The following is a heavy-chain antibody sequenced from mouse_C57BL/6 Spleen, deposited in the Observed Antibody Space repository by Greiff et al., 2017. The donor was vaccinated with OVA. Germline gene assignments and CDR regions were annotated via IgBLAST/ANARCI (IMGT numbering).Heavy chain of an antibody. J-gene: IGHJ4*01. D-gene: IGHD2-3*01. Sequence: VQLQQSGPELVKPGASVKIPCKASGYTFTDYNMDWVKQSHGKSLEWIGDIIPNNGGTIYNQKFKGKATLTVDKSSSTAYMELRSLTSEDTAVYYCAREDGYYAMDYWGQGTSVTVSS. V-gene: IGHV1-18*01. CDR3: AREDGYYAMDY. CDR1: GYTFTDYN. CDR2: IIPNNGGT.